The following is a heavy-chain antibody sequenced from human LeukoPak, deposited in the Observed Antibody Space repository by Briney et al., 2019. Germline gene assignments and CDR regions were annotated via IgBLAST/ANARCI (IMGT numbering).Heavy chain of an antibody. CDR1: GYTFSRYG. V-gene: IGHV1-18*01. Sequence: ASVKVSFKASGYTFSRYGISWGRQAPREGLEWMGRISAYSGDKNYAQNLQRRVTMPTDTSTSTVYMELRSLRSDDTSVYYCARSESYALDYWGQGTLVTVSS. CDR3: ARSESYALDY. D-gene: IGHD2-2*01. CDR2: ISAYSGDK. J-gene: IGHJ4*02.